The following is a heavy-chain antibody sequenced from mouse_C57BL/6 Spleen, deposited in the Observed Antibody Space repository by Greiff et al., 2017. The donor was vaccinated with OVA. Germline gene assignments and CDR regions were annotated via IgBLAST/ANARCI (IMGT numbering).Heavy chain of an antibody. V-gene: IGHV5-9*01. D-gene: IGHD2-4*01. Sequence: EVHLVESGGGLVKPGGSLKLSCAASGFTFSSYTMSWVRQTPEKRLEWVATISGGGGNTYYPDSVKGRFTISRDNAKNTLYLQMSSLRSEDTALYYCARENDSPYAMDYWGQGTSVTVSS. J-gene: IGHJ4*01. CDR2: ISGGGGNT. CDR1: GFTFSSYT. CDR3: ARENDSPYAMDY.